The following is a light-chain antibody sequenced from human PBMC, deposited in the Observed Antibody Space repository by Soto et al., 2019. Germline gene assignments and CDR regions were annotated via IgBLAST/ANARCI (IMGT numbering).Light chain of an antibody. Sequence: EIVLTQSPATLSVSPGERASLSCRASQSVGNYLAWYQRKAGQAPRLLIYHVSTRATGIPARFSGSGSGTEFTLTISSLQSEDFAVYYCQQYNNWFSITFGQGTRLEIK. CDR3: QQYNNWFSIT. CDR1: QSVGNY. CDR2: HVS. V-gene: IGKV3D-15*01. J-gene: IGKJ5*01.